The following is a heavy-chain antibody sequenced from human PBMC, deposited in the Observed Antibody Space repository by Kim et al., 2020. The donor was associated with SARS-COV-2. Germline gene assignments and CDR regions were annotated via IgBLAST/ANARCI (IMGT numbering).Heavy chain of an antibody. CDR2: INPNSGGT. D-gene: IGHD3-10*01. Sequence: ASVKVSCKASGYTFTGYYMHWVRQAPGQGLEWMGRINPNSGGTNYAQKFQGRVTMTRDTSISTAYMELSRLRSDDTAVYYCARGEYYYGSGSSYYFDYWGQGTLVTVSS. J-gene: IGHJ4*02. CDR1: GYTFTGYY. CDR3: ARGEYYYGSGSSYYFDY. V-gene: IGHV1-2*06.